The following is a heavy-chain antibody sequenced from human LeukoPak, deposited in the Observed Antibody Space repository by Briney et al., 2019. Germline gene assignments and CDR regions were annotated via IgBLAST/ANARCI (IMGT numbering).Heavy chain of an antibody. Sequence: SETLSLTCTVSGGSISSYYWSWIRQPPGKGLEWIGYIYYSGSTNYNPSLKSRVTISVDTSKNQFSLKLSSVTAADTAVYYCAXYQLXFGFDPWGQGTLVTVS. CDR1: GGSISSYY. CDR3: AXYQLXFGFDP. D-gene: IGHD2-2*01. V-gene: IGHV4-59*01. J-gene: IGHJ5*02. CDR2: IYYSGST.